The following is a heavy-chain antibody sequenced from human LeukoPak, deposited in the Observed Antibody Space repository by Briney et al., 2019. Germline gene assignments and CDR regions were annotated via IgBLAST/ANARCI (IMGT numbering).Heavy chain of an antibody. CDR3: ARAVQGYCSGGSCSSYYYYYMDV. J-gene: IGHJ6*03. Sequence: ASVKVSCKASGYTFTSYDINWVRQATGQGLEWMGWMNPNSGNTGYAQKFQGRVTMTRNTSISTAYMELSSLRSEDTAVYYCARAVQGYCSGGSCSSYYYYYMDVWGKGTTVTVSS. D-gene: IGHD2-15*01. CDR1: GYTFTSYD. CDR2: MNPNSGNT. V-gene: IGHV1-8*01.